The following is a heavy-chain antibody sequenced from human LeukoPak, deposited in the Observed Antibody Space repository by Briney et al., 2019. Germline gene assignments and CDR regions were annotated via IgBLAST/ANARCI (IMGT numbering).Heavy chain of an antibody. D-gene: IGHD3-10*01. CDR1: GGSFSGYY. CDR3: ASRRSLLWFWEFPFDY. CDR2: INHSGST. Sequence: SETLSLTCAVYGGSFSGYYWGWIRQPPGKGLEWIGEINHSGSTNYNPSLKSRVTISVDTSKNQFSLKLSSVTAADTAVYYCASRRSLLWFWEFPFDYWGQGTLVTVSS. J-gene: IGHJ4*02. V-gene: IGHV4-34*01.